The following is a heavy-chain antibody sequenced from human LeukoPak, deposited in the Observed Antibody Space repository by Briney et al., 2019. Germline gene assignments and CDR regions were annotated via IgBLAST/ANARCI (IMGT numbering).Heavy chain of an antibody. D-gene: IGHD4-17*01. CDR1: GFTFSSYS. V-gene: IGHV3-21*01. J-gene: IGHJ6*03. Sequence: PGGSLRLSCAASGFTFSSYSMNWVRQAPGKGLEWVSCISSSSSYIYYADSVKGRFTISRDNAKNSLYLQMNSLRAEDTAVYYCARDLMFDELYGDTPHYMDVWGKGTTVTVSS. CDR2: ISSSSSYI. CDR3: ARDLMFDELYGDTPHYMDV.